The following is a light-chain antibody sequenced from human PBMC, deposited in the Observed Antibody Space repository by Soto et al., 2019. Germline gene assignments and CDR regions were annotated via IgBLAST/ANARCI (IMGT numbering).Light chain of an antibody. CDR1: QSVTSH. CDR3: HEYDNWPSYT. V-gene: IGKV3-15*01. J-gene: IGKJ2*01. CDR2: DAS. Sequence: IVMTQSPATLSVSPGERATLSCRASQSVTSHLAWYQQKPGQAPRLLIYDASTRATGIPARFSGSGSGTEFTLTISSLQSEDFAVYYCHEYDNWPSYTFGQGTKLEIK.